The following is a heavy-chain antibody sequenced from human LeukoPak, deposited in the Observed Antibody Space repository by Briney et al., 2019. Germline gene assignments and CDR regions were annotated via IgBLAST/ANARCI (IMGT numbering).Heavy chain of an antibody. D-gene: IGHD6-6*01. J-gene: IGHJ6*02. Sequence: GRSLRLSCAASGFTFDDYAMHWVRQAPGKGLEWVSGISWNSGSIGYADSVKGRFTISRDNAKNSLYLQMNSLRAEDTALYYCAKDNPPEQVSSSRGYYYGMDVWGQGTTVTVSS. V-gene: IGHV3-9*01. CDR3: AKDNPPEQVSSSRGYYYGMDV. CDR2: ISWNSGSI. CDR1: GFTFDDYA.